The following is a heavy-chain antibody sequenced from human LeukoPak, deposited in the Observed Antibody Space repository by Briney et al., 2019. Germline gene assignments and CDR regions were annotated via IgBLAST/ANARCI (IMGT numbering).Heavy chain of an antibody. CDR3: ARVYCSSTSCYLDY. J-gene: IGHJ4*02. V-gene: IGHV4-39*07. D-gene: IGHD2-2*01. Sequence: PSETLSRTGTVSGGSISSSSYYWGWIRQPPGKGLEWIGSICYSGSTYYNPSLKSRVTISVDTSKNQFSLKLSSVTAADTAVYYRARVYCSSTSCYLDYWGQGTLVTVSS. CDR1: GGSISSSSYY. CDR2: ICYSGST.